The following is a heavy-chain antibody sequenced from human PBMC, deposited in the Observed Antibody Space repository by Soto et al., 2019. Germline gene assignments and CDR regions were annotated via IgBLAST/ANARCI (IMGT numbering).Heavy chain of an antibody. D-gene: IGHD2-15*01. Sequence: PSETLSLTCTVSGGSISSYYWSWIRQPAGKGLEWIGRIYTSGSTNYNPSLKSRVTMSVDTSKNQFSLKLSSVTAADTAVYYCARDLGTNCSGGSCYSGGYYYYGMDVWGQGTTVTVSS. CDR2: IYTSGST. CDR3: ARDLGTNCSGGSCYSGGYYYYGMDV. CDR1: GGSISSYY. V-gene: IGHV4-4*07. J-gene: IGHJ6*02.